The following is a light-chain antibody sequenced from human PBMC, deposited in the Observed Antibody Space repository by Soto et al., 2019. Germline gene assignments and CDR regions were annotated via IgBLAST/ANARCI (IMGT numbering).Light chain of an antibody. V-gene: IGKV3-20*01. Sequence: EIVLTQFAGTLSLSQGEGATLSCRASQSVSSSYLAWYQQKPGQAPRLLIYGVSSGATAIPDRFSGSGFGTDFALSISRLEPEEVPVYYSHQYGSAPPWTFGQGT. J-gene: IGKJ1*01. CDR2: GVS. CDR3: HQYGSAPPWT. CDR1: QSVSSSY.